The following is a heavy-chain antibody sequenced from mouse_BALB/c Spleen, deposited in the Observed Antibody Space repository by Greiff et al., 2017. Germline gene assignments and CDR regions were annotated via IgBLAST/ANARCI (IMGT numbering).Heavy chain of an antibody. CDR1: GYTFTDYY. V-gene: IGHV1-77*01. CDR2: IYPGSGNT. CDR3: ARGDQYYFDY. Sequence: QVQLQQSGAELARPGASVKLSCKASGYTFTDYYIYWVKQRTGQGLEWIGEIYPGSGNTYYNEKFKGKATLTADKSSSTAYMQLSSLTSEDSAVYFCARGDQYYFDYWGQGTTLTVSS. D-gene: IGHD3-3*01. J-gene: IGHJ2*01.